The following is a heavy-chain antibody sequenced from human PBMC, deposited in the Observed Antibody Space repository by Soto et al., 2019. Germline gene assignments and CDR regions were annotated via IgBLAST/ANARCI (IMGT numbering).Heavy chain of an antibody. J-gene: IGHJ6*02. CDR2: ISYDGSNK. V-gene: IGHV3-30*18. CDR1: GFTFSSHG. D-gene: IGHD3-10*01. Sequence: GVSLRLSFAAAGFTFSSHGIHWVRHAPGKGLAWVAVISYDGSNKYYAESVKGRFTTPGDNSKNTLYLQMNSLRAEDTAVYYCAKDFVLLWFGEFRSYGMDVWGQGTTVTVSS. CDR3: AKDFVLLWFGEFRSYGMDV.